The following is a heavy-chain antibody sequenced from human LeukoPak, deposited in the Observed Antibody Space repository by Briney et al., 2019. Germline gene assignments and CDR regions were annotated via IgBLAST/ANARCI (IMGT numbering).Heavy chain of an antibody. CDR2: INPSGGST. CDR3: ARRLGYCSGGSCPRRDAFDI. Sequence: ASVKVCCKASGYTFTSYYMHWVRQAPGQGLGWMGIINPSGGSTSYAQKFQGRVTMTRDTSTSTVYMELSSLRSEDTAVYYCARRLGYCSGGSCPRRDAFDIWGQGTMVTVSS. CDR1: GYTFTSYY. D-gene: IGHD2-15*01. V-gene: IGHV1-46*01. J-gene: IGHJ3*02.